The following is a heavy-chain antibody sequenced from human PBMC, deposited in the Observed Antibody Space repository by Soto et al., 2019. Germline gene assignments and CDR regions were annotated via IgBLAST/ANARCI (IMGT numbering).Heavy chain of an antibody. J-gene: IGHJ6*03. CDR3: ARVPPHYYGDYYYYYMDV. CDR1: GFTFSSYS. CDR2: ISSSGSTI. D-gene: IGHD4-17*01. V-gene: IGHV3-48*01. Sequence: EVQLVESGGGLVQPGGSLRLSCAASGFTFSSYSMNWVRQAPGKGLEWVSYISSSGSTIYYADSVKGRFTISRDNAKNALYLQMNSLRAEDKAVYYCARVPPHYYGDYYYYYMDVWGKGTTVTVSS.